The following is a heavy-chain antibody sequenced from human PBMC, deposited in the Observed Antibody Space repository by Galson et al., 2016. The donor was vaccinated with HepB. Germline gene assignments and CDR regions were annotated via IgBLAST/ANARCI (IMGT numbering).Heavy chain of an antibody. Sequence: SLRLSCAASGFTFSSYWMHWVRQAPGKGLVSVSRINNDGSSINYVDSVKGRFTSSRDNAKNTLFLQMNSLRAEDTAVYYCARDPVEFCSGSSCQRGGMDVWGQGTTVTVSS. D-gene: IGHD2-15*01. J-gene: IGHJ6*02. CDR2: INNDGSSI. CDR1: GFTFSSYW. CDR3: ARDPVEFCSGSSCQRGGMDV. V-gene: IGHV3-74*01.